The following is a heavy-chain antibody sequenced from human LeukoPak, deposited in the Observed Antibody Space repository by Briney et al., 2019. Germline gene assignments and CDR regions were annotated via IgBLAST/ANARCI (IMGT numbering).Heavy chain of an antibody. Sequence: SETLSLTCAVYGGSFSDYYWSWIRQSPGKGLEWIGEINHSGSTNYNPSLKSRVTISVDTSKNQFTLKLNSVTAADTAVYYCASCSSTSWYAGDWFDPWGQGTLVTVSS. CDR2: INHSGST. J-gene: IGHJ5*02. D-gene: IGHD2-2*01. CDR3: ASCSSTSWYAGDWFDP. V-gene: IGHV4-34*01. CDR1: GGSFSDYY.